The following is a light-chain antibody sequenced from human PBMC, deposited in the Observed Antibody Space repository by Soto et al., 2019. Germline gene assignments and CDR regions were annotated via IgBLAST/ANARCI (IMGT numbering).Light chain of an antibody. V-gene: IGLV7-46*01. J-gene: IGLJ3*02. CDR2: DTS. CDR3: LLSYSGDVV. CDR1: PGPVTSTHY. Sequence: AVVTPDPSLTVSPGGTVTLTCDSSPGPVTSTHYPYWFQQKPGQAPRTLIYDTSNRHSWTPARFSGSLLGGKAALTLSGAQPEDEAEYHCLLSYSGDVVFGGGTKLTVL.